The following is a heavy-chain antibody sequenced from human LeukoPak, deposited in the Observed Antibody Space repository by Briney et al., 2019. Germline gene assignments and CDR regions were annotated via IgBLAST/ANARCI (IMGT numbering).Heavy chain of an antibody. V-gene: IGHV4-39*01. CDR3: ARLQMGYSSTYYFDY. D-gene: IGHD6-13*01. Sequence: SETLSLTCTASGGSISSSSYYWGWIRQPPGKGLEWIGSIYYSGSTYYNPSLKSRVTISVDTSKNQFSLKLSSVTAADTAVYYCARLQMGYSSTYYFDYWGQGTLVTVSS. CDR1: GGSISSSSYY. J-gene: IGHJ4*02. CDR2: IYYSGST.